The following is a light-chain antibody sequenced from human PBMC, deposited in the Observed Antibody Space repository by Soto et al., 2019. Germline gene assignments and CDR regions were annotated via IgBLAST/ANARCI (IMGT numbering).Light chain of an antibody. CDR3: QQYGSSPST. J-gene: IGKJ2*01. V-gene: IGKV3-20*01. Sequence: DIVLTQSPATLSLSRGERATLSCRASQNIANYVAWYQQRPGQAPRLLIYDASTRATGIPARFSGSGSGTDFTLTISRLEPEDFAVYYCQQYGSSPSTFGQGTKLEIK. CDR2: DAS. CDR1: QNIANY.